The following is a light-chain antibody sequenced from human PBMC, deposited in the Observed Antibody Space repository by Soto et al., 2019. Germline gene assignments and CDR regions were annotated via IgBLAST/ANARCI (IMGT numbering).Light chain of an antibody. CDR1: QSVSSY. CDR3: QQRSNWPST. Sequence: EIVLTQSPATLSLSPGDRATLSCRASQSVSSYLAWYQQKPGQAPRLLIYDASNRATGIPARFSGSGSGTDFTLTITGLEPEDFAGYYCQQRSNWPSTFGGGTTVEIK. J-gene: IGKJ4*01. CDR2: DAS. V-gene: IGKV3-11*01.